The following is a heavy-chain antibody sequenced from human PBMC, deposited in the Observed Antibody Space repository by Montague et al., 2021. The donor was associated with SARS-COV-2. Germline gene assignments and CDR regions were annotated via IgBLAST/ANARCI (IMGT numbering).Heavy chain of an antibody. Sequence: SETLSLTCTVSGGSISSYYWSWIRQPPGKGLEWIGYLYYSGSTNYNPSLTSRVTISVATSKNQFSLRLNSVTAADTAVYYCASHPTGYRYFYYLDDWGQGTTVTVSS. J-gene: IGHJ6*03. CDR1: GGSISSYY. D-gene: IGHD1-1*01. CDR2: LYYSGST. CDR3: ASHPTGYRYFYYLDD. V-gene: IGHV4-59*01.